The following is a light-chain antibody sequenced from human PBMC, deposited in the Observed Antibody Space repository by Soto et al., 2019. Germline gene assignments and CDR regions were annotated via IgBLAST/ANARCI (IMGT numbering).Light chain of an antibody. CDR1: QSVSSSY. CDR3: QQYDNSPLT. V-gene: IGKV3-20*01. J-gene: IGKJ4*01. Sequence: EIVLTQSPGTLSLSPGERATLSCRASQSVSSSYLAWYQQKPGQAPRLLIYATSSRATGIPDRFSGSGSGTDFTLTISRLEPEDFAVYYCQQYDNSPLTFGGGTKV. CDR2: ATS.